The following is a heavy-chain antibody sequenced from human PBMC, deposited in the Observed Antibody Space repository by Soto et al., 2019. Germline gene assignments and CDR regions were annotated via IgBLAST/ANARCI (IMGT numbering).Heavy chain of an antibody. CDR2: ISGSGGST. V-gene: IGHV3-23*01. J-gene: IGHJ4*02. CDR3: AKDLIGKVPRDYYDSSGYYGY. CDR1: GFTFSSYA. Sequence: GGSLRLSCAASGFTFSSYAMSWVRQAPGKGLEWVSAISGSGGSTYYADSGKGRFTISRDNSKNTLYLQMNSLKAEDTAVYYCAKDLIGKVPRDYYDSSGYYGYWGQGTLVTVSS. D-gene: IGHD3-22*01.